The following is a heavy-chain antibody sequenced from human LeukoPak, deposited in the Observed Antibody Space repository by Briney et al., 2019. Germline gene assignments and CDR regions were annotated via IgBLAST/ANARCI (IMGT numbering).Heavy chain of an antibody. Sequence: PGGSLRLSCAASGFTSSSYWMHWVRQTPGKGLGWVSRINSDGSSTSYADSVKGRFTISRDNAKNTLYLQMNSLRAEDTAVYYCASRSSGYYYYMDVWGKGTTVTVSS. D-gene: IGHD6-19*01. CDR2: INSDGSST. J-gene: IGHJ6*03. CDR1: GFTSSSYW. CDR3: ASRSSGYYYYMDV. V-gene: IGHV3-74*01.